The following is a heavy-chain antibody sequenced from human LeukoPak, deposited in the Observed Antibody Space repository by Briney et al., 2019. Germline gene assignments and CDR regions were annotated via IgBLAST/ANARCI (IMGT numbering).Heavy chain of an antibody. Sequence: GASVQVSCKVSRYTLIELSMHWVGQAPGKGREWMGGFDPEDGETIYAQKVQGRVTMNEDTSTDTAYMELSSLRSEDTAVYYSATTKTARWFDPWGQGTLVTVSS. CDR1: RYTLIELS. V-gene: IGHV1-24*01. CDR2: FDPEDGET. J-gene: IGHJ5*02. CDR3: ATTKTARWFDP.